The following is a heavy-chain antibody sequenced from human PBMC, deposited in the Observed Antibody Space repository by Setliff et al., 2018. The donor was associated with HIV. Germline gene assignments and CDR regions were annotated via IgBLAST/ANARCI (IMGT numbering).Heavy chain of an antibody. CDR1: GGSASNSRYY. Sequence: PSETLSLTCTVSGGSASNSRYYWAWIRQPPGKGLEYIGSIHYNEKTYYNPSPKRRVTISIDTSKNQFSLNLTSVTAADTAVYYCARRIYSYDSNNFLREEGFDPWGQGTLVTVSS. V-gene: IGHV4-39*01. CDR3: ARRIYSYDSNNFLREEGFDP. J-gene: IGHJ5*02. D-gene: IGHD3-22*01. CDR2: IHYNEKT.